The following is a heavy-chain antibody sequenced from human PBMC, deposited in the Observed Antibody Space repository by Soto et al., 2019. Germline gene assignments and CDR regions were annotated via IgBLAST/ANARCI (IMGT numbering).Heavy chain of an antibody. CDR2: AQSEGAEI. D-gene: IGHD3-22*01. J-gene: IGHJ4*02. Sequence: GGSLRLSCTASQFSFSNYWMHWVRQAPGRGLVWVSRAQSEGAEINYADSVKGRFTISRDNAKNTVYLQMSGLRAEDTAVYYCAGAYNDSPSGLEYWGRGILVTVSS. V-gene: IGHV3-74*01. CDR1: QFSFSNYW. CDR3: AGAYNDSPSGLEY.